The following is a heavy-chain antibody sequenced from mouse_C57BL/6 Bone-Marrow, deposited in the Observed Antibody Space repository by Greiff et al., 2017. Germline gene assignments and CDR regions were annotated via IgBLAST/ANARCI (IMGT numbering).Heavy chain of an antibody. Sequence: QVQLQQPGAELAKPGASVKLSCKASGYTFTSYWMHWVKQRPGQGLEWIGYINPSSGYTKYNQKFKDKATLTADKSSSTAYMPLSSLTYEDSAVYYCARGRALYAMDYWGQGTSVTVSS. CDR3: ARGRALYAMDY. V-gene: IGHV1-7*01. J-gene: IGHJ4*01. CDR1: GYTFTSYW. CDR2: INPSSGYT. D-gene: IGHD3-1*01.